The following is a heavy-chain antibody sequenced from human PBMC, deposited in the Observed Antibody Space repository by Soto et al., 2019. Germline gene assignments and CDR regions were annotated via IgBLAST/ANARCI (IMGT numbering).Heavy chain of an antibody. Sequence: ASVKVSCKASGYTFTGYYMHWVRQAPGQGLEWMGWINPNSGGTNYAQKFQGRVTMTRDTSISTAYMELSRLRSDDTAVYYCARVRDRSGWYYFDSWAQGTLVTVSS. CDR2: INPNSGGT. CDR3: ARVRDRSGWYYFDS. D-gene: IGHD6-19*01. J-gene: IGHJ4*02. V-gene: IGHV1-2*02. CDR1: GYTFTGYY.